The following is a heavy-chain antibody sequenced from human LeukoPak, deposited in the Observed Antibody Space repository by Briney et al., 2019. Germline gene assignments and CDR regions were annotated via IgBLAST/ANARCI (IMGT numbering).Heavy chain of an antibody. V-gene: IGHV4-31*01. Sequence: SQTLSLTCTVSGGSISSGGYYWSWIRQHPGKGLEWIAYIYYSGNTYYNPSLMSPVTISVDTSKNQFSLKLSSVTAADTAVYYCARRVGKYPTYYFDYWGQGTLITVSS. CDR3: ARRVGKYPTYYFDY. D-gene: IGHD1-1*01. J-gene: IGHJ4*02. CDR1: GGSISSGGYY. CDR2: IYYSGNT.